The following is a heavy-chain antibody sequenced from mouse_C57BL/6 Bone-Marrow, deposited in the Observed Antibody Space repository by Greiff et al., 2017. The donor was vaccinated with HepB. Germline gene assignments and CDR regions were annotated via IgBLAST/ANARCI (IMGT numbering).Heavy chain of an antibody. CDR3: GKHYASGNYYAMDY. Sequence: EVQLQQSGPELVKPGASVKMSCKASGYTFTDYNMHWVKQSHGKSLEWIGYINPNNGGTSYNQKFKGKATLTVNKSSSTAYMELRSLTSEDSAVYYCGKHYASGNYYAMDYWGQGTSVTVSS. CDR1: GYTFTDYN. CDR2: INPNNGGT. V-gene: IGHV1-22*01. D-gene: IGHD1-1*01. J-gene: IGHJ4*01.